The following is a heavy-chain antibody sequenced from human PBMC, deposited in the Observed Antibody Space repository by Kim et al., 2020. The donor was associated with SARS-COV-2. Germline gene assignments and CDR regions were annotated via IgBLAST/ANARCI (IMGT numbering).Heavy chain of an antibody. D-gene: IGHD1-26*01. Sequence: GGSLRLSCAASGFTFSSYAMHWVRQAPGKGLEWVSAISGSGGSTYYADSVKGRFTISRDNSKNTLYLQMNSLRAEDTAVYYCATGPTSYGGDYWGQGTLVTVSS. CDR1: GFTFSSYA. V-gene: IGHV3-23*01. CDR2: ISGSGGST. CDR3: ATGPTSYGGDY. J-gene: IGHJ4*02.